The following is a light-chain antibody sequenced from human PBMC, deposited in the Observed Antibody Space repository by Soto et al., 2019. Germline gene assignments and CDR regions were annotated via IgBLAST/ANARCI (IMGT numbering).Light chain of an antibody. Sequence: DIQLTQSPSFLSASVGDRVTITCRASQGISSYLAWYQQKPGTAPNLLIYAASTLQSGVPSRFSGSGSGTEFTLTISSLQPEDFATYYCLQHNSYPITVGQGTRLEIK. CDR1: QGISSY. J-gene: IGKJ5*01. V-gene: IGKV1-9*01. CDR3: LQHNSYPIT. CDR2: AAS.